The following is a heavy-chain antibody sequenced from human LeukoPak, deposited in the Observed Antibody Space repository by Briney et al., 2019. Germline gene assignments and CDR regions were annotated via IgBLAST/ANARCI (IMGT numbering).Heavy chain of an antibody. CDR1: GFTFSSYG. J-gene: IGHJ5*02. D-gene: IGHD2-15*01. V-gene: IGHV3-30*18. CDR2: ISYDGSNK. Sequence: QPGGSLRLSCAASGFTFSSYGMHWVRQAPGKGLEWVAVISYDGSNKYYADSVKGRFTISRDNSKNTLYLQMNSLRAEDTAVYYCAKGRYCSGGSCSNWFDPWGQGTLVTVSS. CDR3: AKGRYCSGGSCSNWFDP.